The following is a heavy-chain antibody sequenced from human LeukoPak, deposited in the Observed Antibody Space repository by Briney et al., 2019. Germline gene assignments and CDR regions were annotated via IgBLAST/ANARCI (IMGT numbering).Heavy chain of an antibody. Sequence: GSSVRLFCALPGFTLDEYAMQGLRQAPWEGLEWVSRKTRNSCSILYADSVKRRHTLSRDHAKNSLSPQVNTLRAGDTALYYCTTAGGSSTSWDTPDGGGEGRPVTVS. J-gene: IGHJ4*02. CDR2: KTRNSCSI. D-gene: IGHD2-2*01. CDR3: TTAGGSSTSWDTPDG. CDR1: GFTLDEYA. V-gene: IGHV3-9*01.